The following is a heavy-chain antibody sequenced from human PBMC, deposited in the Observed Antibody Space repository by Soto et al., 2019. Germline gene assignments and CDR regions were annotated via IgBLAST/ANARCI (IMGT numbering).Heavy chain of an antibody. CDR3: ARSLAVAGTSPADY. V-gene: IGHV1-69*02. D-gene: IGHD6-19*01. CDR1: RGTFSSYT. Sequence: ASVKVSCKASRGTFSSYTISWVRQAPGQGLEWMGRIIPILGIANYAQKFQGRVTITADKSTSTAYMELSSLRSEDTAVYYCARSLAVAGTSPADYWGQGTLVTVSS. CDR2: IIPILGIA. J-gene: IGHJ4*02.